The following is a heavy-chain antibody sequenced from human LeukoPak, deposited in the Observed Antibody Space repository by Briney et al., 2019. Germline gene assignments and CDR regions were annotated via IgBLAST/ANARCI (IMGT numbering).Heavy chain of an antibody. CDR3: ARGGWAVAGFDY. V-gene: IGHV4-34*01. J-gene: IGHJ4*02. CDR2: INHSGST. CDR1: GGSFSGYY. D-gene: IGHD6-19*01. Sequence: SETLSLTCAVYGGSFSGYYWSWIRQPPGKGLEWIGEINHSGSTNYNPSLKSRVTISVDTSKNQFSLKLSSVTAADTAVYYCARGGWAVAGFDYWGLGTLVTVSS.